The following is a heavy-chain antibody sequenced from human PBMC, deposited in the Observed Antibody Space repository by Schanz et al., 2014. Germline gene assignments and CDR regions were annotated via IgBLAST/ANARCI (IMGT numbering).Heavy chain of an antibody. CDR2: ISSTSTYI. J-gene: IGHJ3*02. D-gene: IGHD6-6*01. V-gene: IGHV3-11*03. CDR1: GFTVSDNY. Sequence: EQVLESGGGFVQPGGSLRLSCAASGFTVSDNYMTWVRQAPGKGLEWVSSISSTSTYIYYADSVKGRFTLSKDFSKDTLYLQLTSLRPEDTAVYYCARLATSKSRLGDAVDIWGQGTMVTVSS. CDR3: ARLATSKSRLGDAVDI.